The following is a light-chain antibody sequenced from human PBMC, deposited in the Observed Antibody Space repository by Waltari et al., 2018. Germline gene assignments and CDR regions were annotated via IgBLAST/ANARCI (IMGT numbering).Light chain of an antibody. CDR1: QSISSY. Sequence: IQMTQSPSSLSASVGVRVPLTCRASQSISSYLHWYQQKPGKAPNLLIYAASSLQSGIPSRFSGSGSGTDFSLTISSLQPEDFATYYCQQNYSTPLTFGGGTKVEIK. CDR2: AAS. V-gene: IGKV1-39*01. CDR3: QQNYSTPLT. J-gene: IGKJ4*01.